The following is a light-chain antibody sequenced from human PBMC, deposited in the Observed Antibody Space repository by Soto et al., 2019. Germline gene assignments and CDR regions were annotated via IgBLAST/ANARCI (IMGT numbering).Light chain of an antibody. V-gene: IGKV1-12*01. J-gene: IGKJ4*01. CDR2: AAS. CDR3: QQADTFPLT. Sequence: DIQMTQSPSSVSASVGDRVTITCRASQGISSWVAWYQQRPGKAPNLLIYAASSLQSGVPSRFSRSGSWKEITPTISSPQPEDFATYYCQQADTFPLTFGGGTKVEIK. CDR1: QGISSW.